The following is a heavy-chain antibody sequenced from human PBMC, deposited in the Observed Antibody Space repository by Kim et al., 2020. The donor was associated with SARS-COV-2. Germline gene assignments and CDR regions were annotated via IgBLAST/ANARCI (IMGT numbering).Heavy chain of an antibody. CDR2: IYYSGST. D-gene: IGHD6-19*01. V-gene: IGHV4-59*01. Sequence: SETLSLTCTVSGGSISSYYWSWIRQPPGKGLEWIGYIYYSGSTNYNPSLKSRVTISVDTSKNQFSLKLSSVTAADTAVYYCARLPAPPTSPQGGWYGTNYYYYGMDVWGQGTTVTVSS. CDR1: GGSISSYY. CDR3: ARLPAPPTSPQGGWYGTNYYYYGMDV. J-gene: IGHJ6*02.